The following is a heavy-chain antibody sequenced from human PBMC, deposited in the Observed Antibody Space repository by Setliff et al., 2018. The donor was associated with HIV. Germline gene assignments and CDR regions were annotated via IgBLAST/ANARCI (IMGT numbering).Heavy chain of an antibody. CDR1: GFSVRNDY. Sequence: GESLKISCVVSGFSVRNDYMSWVRQSPGKGLEWVSVIYSGGSTFYADSVEGRFTISRDNSKNTLYLQMNNLRAEDTALYYCARESYGFDIWGQGTMVTVS. J-gene: IGHJ3*02. CDR3: ARESYGFDI. CDR2: IYSGGST. V-gene: IGHV3-53*01.